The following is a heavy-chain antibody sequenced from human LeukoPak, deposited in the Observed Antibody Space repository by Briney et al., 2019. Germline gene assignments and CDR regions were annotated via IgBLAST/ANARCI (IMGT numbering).Heavy chain of an antibody. CDR3: ARTQNPSGWDAFDI. V-gene: IGHV3-7*01. CDR1: GFTFSSYW. CDR2: IKQDGSEK. Sequence: SGGSLRLSCAASGFTFSSYWMSWVRQAPGKGLEWVANIKQDGSEKYYVDSVKGRFTISRDNAKNSLCLQMNSLRAEDTAVYYCARTQNPSGWDAFDIWGQGTMVTVSS. D-gene: IGHD6-19*01. J-gene: IGHJ3*02.